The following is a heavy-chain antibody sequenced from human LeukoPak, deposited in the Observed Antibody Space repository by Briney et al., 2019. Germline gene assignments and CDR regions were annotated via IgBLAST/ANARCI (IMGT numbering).Heavy chain of an antibody. CDR3: ARRLAGTTPGHY. J-gene: IGHJ4*02. CDR2: IYYSGNT. D-gene: IGHD1-14*01. V-gene: IGHV4-59*08. CDR1: GGSISTYY. Sequence: PSETLSLTCTVSGGSISTYYWSWIRQPPGKGLEWIGYIYYSGNTYYNPSLKSRVTISVDTSKNQFSLKLRSVTAADTAVYYCARRLAGTTPGHYWGQGTLVTISS.